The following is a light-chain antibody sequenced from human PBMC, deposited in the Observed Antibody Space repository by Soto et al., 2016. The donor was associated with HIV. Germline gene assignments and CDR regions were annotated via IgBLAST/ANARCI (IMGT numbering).Light chain of an antibody. CDR1: QGISSA. V-gene: IGKV1-13*02. Sequence: AIQLTQSPSSLSASVGDRVTITCRASQGISSALAWYQQKPGKSPKLLIYEASNLEGGVPSRFSGSGSGTDFTLTISSLQPEDFATYYCQQANSFPLTFGGGTKVEIK. J-gene: IGKJ4*01. CDR2: EAS. CDR3: QQANSFPLT.